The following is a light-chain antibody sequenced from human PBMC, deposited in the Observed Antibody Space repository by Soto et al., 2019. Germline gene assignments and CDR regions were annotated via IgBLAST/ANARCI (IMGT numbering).Light chain of an antibody. CDR1: SSNIGAGYD. Sequence: QAVVTQPPSVSGAPGQRVTISCTGSSSNIGAGYDVHWYQQLPGTAPKLLIYGNSARPSGVPDRFSGSQSGTSASLAITGLQAEDEADYYCQSYDSSLSGSVFGGGTKLTVL. V-gene: IGLV1-40*01. CDR2: GNS. J-gene: IGLJ3*02. CDR3: QSYDSSLSGSV.